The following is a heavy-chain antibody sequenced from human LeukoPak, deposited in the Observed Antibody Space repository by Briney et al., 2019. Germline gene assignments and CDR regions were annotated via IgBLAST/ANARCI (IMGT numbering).Heavy chain of an antibody. J-gene: IGHJ4*02. D-gene: IGHD1-26*01. CDR3: VRQQTSHGNFDY. V-gene: IGHV3-13*01. CDR1: GFTFSNHA. Sequence: GGSLRLSCATSGFTFSNHAMHWVRQATGKGLEWVSAIGTAGDTSYPGSVKGRFTISRENAKNSLSLQINSLKAEDTAVYYCVRQQTSHGNFDYWGQGTLVTVSS. CDR2: IGTAGDT.